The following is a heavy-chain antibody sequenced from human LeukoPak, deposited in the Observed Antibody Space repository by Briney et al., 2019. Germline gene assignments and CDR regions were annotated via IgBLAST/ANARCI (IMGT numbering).Heavy chain of an antibody. D-gene: IGHD1-26*01. CDR1: GFTFSGSV. Sequence: PVGSLRLSCVASGFTFSGSVIHSVRQSSGKGLERVGQIDKIDKGYETATSYAASVKGRFTISRDDSINTAYLQMKSLKTEDTALYYCARDSGNYNWSDPWGQGTLVTVSS. J-gene: IGHJ5*02. V-gene: IGHV3-73*01. CDR2: IDKIDKGYET. CDR3: ARDSGNYNWSDP.